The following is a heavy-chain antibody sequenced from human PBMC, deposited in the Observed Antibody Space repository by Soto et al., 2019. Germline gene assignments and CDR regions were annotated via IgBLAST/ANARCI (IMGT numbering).Heavy chain of an antibody. V-gene: IGHV4-39*01. J-gene: IGHJ6*03. CDR1: GGSISSSSYY. CDR3: ARVLRYFDWLSRPYGEGGLDYYYMDV. D-gene: IGHD3-9*01. CDR2: IYYSGST. Sequence: SETLSLTCTVSGGSISSSSYYWGWIRQPPGKGLEWIGSIYYSGSTYYNPSLKSRVTISVDTSKNQFSLKLSSVTAADTAVYYCARVLRYFDWLSRPYGEGGLDYYYMDVWGKGTTVTVSS.